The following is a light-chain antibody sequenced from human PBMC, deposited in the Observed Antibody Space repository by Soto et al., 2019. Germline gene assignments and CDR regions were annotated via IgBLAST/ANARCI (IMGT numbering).Light chain of an antibody. V-gene: IGLV2-23*02. CDR2: DVS. J-gene: IGLJ2*01. CDR3: CSYAGSDTFV. CDR1: SSDVGSYNL. Sequence: QSALTQPASVSGSPGQSITISCTGISSDVGSYNLVSWYQQHPGKAPKLMIYDVSKRPSGVSNRFSGSKSGNTASLTISGLQAEDEADYFCCSYAGSDTFVFGGGTKLTVL.